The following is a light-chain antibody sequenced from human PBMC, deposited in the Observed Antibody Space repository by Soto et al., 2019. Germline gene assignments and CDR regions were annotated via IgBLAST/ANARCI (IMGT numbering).Light chain of an antibody. CDR3: QQYETFSGT. CDR2: HAS. CDR1: QSISSW. J-gene: IGKJ1*01. Sequence: DIQMTQSPSTLSASVGARVTITCRASQSISSWLAWYQQKPGTAPKVLIYHASNLQSGVPSRFSGSGSGTELTLTISSLQPDDCATYYGQQYETFSGTFGPGTKVDIK. V-gene: IGKV1-5*01.